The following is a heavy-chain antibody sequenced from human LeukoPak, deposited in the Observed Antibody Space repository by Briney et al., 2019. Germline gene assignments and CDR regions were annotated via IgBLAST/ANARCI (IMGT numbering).Heavy chain of an antibody. D-gene: IGHD3-22*01. CDR3: ARGLRSYDNSGYYRFDP. Sequence: SETLSLTCTVSGGSISNYYWSRIRQPPGKGLEWIVYIYYSGSTNYSPSLKSRVTISVDTSKNQFSLKLNSVTAADTAVYYCARGLRSYDNSGYYRFDPWGQGTLVTVSS. J-gene: IGHJ5*02. V-gene: IGHV4-59*01. CDR2: IYYSGST. CDR1: GGSISNYY.